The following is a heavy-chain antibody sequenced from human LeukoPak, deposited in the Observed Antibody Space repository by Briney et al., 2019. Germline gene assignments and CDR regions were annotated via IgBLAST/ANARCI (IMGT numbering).Heavy chain of an antibody. J-gene: IGHJ1*01. Sequence: ASVKVSCKASGYTFTSYDINWVRQATGQGLEWMGWMNPNSGNTGYAQKFQGRVTMTRNTSISTAYMELSSLRSDDTAVYYCARGRGFGELFLIQHWGQGTLVTVSS. V-gene: IGHV1-8*01. CDR3: ARGRGFGELFLIQH. CDR2: MNPNSGNT. D-gene: IGHD3-10*01. CDR1: GYTFTSYD.